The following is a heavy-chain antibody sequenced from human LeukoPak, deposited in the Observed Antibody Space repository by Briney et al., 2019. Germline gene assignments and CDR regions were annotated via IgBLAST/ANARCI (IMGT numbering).Heavy chain of an antibody. J-gene: IGHJ4*02. D-gene: IGHD1-26*01. V-gene: IGHV3-30*02. CDR3: AKVQLVGASPLASDY. Sequence: GGSLRLSCAASGFTFSSYGMQWVRQAPGKGLEWVAFIRYDGSNKYYADSVKGRFTISRDNSKNTLYLQMNSLRAEDTAVYYCAKVQLVGASPLASDYWGQGTLVTVSS. CDR1: GFTFSSYG. CDR2: IRYDGSNK.